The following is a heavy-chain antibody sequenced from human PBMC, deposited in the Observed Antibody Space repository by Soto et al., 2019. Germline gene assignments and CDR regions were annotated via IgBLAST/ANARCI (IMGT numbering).Heavy chain of an antibody. Sequence: QVQLVQSGAEVKKPGSSVKVSCKASGGTFSSYAISWVRQAPGQGLEWMGGIIPIFGTANYAQKFQGRVTITADYSTSTAYMEMSSLRSEDTAVYYCAREVRIVVVTGWFDPSGQGTLVTASS. CDR2: IIPIFGTA. D-gene: IGHD2-21*02. J-gene: IGHJ5*02. CDR3: AREVRIVVVTGWFDP. CDR1: GGTFSSYA. V-gene: IGHV1-69*01.